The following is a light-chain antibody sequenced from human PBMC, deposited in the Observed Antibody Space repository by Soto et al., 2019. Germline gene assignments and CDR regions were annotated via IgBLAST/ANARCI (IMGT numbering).Light chain of an antibody. CDR3: QQYATSPIT. CDR1: QSVGRNY. V-gene: IGKV3-20*01. CDR2: GAS. J-gene: IGKJ5*01. Sequence: ENVLTQSPGTLSLSPGERATLSCRASQSVGRNYLAWFQQKSGQAPRLVIYGASSRAAGIPDRLSGSGSGTDVTLTISRLEPEDFAVYYCQQYATSPITFGQGTRLEIK.